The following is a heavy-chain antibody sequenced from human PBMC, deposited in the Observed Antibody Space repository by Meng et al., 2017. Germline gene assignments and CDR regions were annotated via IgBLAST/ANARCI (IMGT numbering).Heavy chain of an antibody. CDR3: TRAVAGTTTTQDY. J-gene: IGHJ4*02. D-gene: IGHD6-19*01. Sequence: GESLKISCTASGFTFGDYAMSWFRQAPGKGLEWVGCIRSKAYGGTTEYAASVKGRFTISRDDSKSIAYLQMNSLKTEDTAVYYCTRAVAGTTTTQDYWGQGTLVTVSS. CDR1: GFTFGDYA. V-gene: IGHV3-49*03. CDR2: IRSKAYGGTT.